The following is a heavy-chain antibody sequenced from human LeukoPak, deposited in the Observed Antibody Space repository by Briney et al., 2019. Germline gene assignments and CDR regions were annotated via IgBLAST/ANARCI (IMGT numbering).Heavy chain of an antibody. V-gene: IGHV1-46*01. D-gene: IGHD4-23*01. Sequence: EASVKVSCKTSGYTFTVHHVHWVREAPGQGLEWMGIINPSGGSTNYAQKFQGRVTMTRDTSTSTVYMELSSLRSEDTAVYYCATAKFGGNSYFDYWGQGTLVTVSS. CDR1: GYTFTVHH. CDR2: INPSGGST. J-gene: IGHJ4*02. CDR3: ATAKFGGNSYFDY.